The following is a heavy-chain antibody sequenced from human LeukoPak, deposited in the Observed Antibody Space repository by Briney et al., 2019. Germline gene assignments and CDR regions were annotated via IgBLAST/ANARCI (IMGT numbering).Heavy chain of an antibody. V-gene: IGHV1-18*01. Sequence: ASVKVSCKASGYTFSSYGINWVRQAPGQGLEWMGWISVINSGNTRYAQNFQGRLTMTTDTSTTTAYMELRSLRSDDTTVYYCSREFPFCGADCFSGVFDTWGQGTMVTVS. D-gene: IGHD2-21*02. CDR3: SREFPFCGADCFSGVFDT. J-gene: IGHJ3*02. CDR2: ISVINSGNT. CDR1: GYTFSSYG.